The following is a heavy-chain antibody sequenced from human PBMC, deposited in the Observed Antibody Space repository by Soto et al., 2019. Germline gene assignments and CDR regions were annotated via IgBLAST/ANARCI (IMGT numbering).Heavy chain of an antibody. V-gene: IGHV4-4*02. Sequence: SETLSLTCAVSCGSISSSNRWRWVRQPPGKGLEWIVEIYHSGRTHYNPSLNSRVTISVDKPKNQFSLKLSSVTAADTAVYYCARRESGYYSYGMDVWRQGTTVTVSS. CDR3: ARRESGYYSYGMDV. J-gene: IGHJ6*02. CDR2: IYHSGRT. CDR1: CGSISSSNR.